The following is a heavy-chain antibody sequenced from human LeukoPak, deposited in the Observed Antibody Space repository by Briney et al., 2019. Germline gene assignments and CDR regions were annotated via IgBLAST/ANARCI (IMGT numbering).Heavy chain of an antibody. J-gene: IGHJ4*02. D-gene: IGHD3-16*01. CDR2: ISGSGHRT. CDR3: AKDWGEYFDYVWGSFTSFDF. CDR1: GFTFSSYG. V-gene: IGHV3-23*01. Sequence: GGTLRLSCAASGFTFSSYGVSWVRQAPGKGLEWVSGISGSGHRTYYADSVKGRFTISRDNSKNTLYLQMNSLRAEDTAVYYCAKDWGEYFDYVWGSFTSFDFWGQGTLVTVSS.